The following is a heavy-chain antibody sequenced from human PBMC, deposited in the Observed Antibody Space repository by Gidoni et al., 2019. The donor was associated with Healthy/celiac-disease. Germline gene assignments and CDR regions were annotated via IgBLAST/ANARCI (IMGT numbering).Heavy chain of an antibody. Sequence: EVQLVESGGGLVQPGRSLRLYCAASGFPFDDYAMHWVRQAPGKGLEWVSGISWNSGSIGYADSVKGRFTIARDNAKNSLYLQMNSLRAEDTALYYCAKALNYDILTGYDAFDIWGQGTMVTVSS. CDR3: AKALNYDILTGYDAFDI. V-gene: IGHV3-9*01. D-gene: IGHD3-9*01. CDR1: GFPFDDYA. CDR2: ISWNSGSI. J-gene: IGHJ3*02.